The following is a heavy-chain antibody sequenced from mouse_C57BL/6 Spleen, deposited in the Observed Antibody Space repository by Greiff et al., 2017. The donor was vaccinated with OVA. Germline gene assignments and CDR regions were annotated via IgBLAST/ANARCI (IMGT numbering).Heavy chain of an antibody. CDR2: ISYDGSN. Sequence: EVKLMESGPGLVKPSQSLSLTCSVTGYSITSGYYWNWIRQFPGNKLEWMGYISYDGSNNSNPSLKNRISITRDTSKNQFFLKLNSVTTEDTATYYCARGGYYGSFYYAMDYWGQGTSVTVSS. CDR3: ARGGYYGSFYYAMDY. J-gene: IGHJ4*01. CDR1: GYSITSGYY. D-gene: IGHD1-1*01. V-gene: IGHV3-6*01.